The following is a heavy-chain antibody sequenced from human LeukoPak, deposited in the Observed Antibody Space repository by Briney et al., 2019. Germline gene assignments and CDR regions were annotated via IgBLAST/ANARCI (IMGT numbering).Heavy chain of an antibody. J-gene: IGHJ4*02. Sequence: PGGSLRLSCAAFGFSFSSYGMHWVRQAPGKGLEWVAVIWYDASNENYADSVKGRFTISRDNSKSTLYLQMDSLRAEDTAVYYCATGYYDRRGGYFDYWGQGTPVTVSS. CDR3: ATGYYDRRGGYFDY. CDR1: GFSFSSYG. CDR2: IWYDASNE. D-gene: IGHD3-22*01. V-gene: IGHV3-33*01.